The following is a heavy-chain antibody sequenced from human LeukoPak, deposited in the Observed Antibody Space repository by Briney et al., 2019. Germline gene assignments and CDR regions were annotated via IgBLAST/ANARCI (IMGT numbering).Heavy chain of an antibody. V-gene: IGHV3-30*03. CDR2: ISYDGSNE. J-gene: IGHJ5*02. CDR3: ATKRVRGVIS. CDR1: GFTFSSYG. D-gene: IGHD3-10*01. Sequence: GGSLRLSCAASGFTFSSYGMHWVRQAPGKRLEWVAVISYDGSNEYYADSVKGRFTISRDNSKNTLYLQMNSLRAEDTAVYYCATKRVRGVISWGQGTLVTVSS.